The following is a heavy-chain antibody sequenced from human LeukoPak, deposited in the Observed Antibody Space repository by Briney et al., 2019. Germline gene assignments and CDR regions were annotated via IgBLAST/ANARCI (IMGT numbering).Heavy chain of an antibody. V-gene: IGHV4-39*01. D-gene: IGHD3-10*01. CDR1: GGSVSSGSYY. J-gene: IGHJ4*02. CDR3: ARHSGLWFGEPDY. CDR2: IYYSGST. Sequence: SETLSLTCTVSGGSVSSGSYYWSWIRQPPGKGLEWIGYIYYSGSTYYNPSLESRVTISVDTSKNQFSLKLNSVTAADTAVYYCARHSGLWFGEPDYWGQGTLVIASS.